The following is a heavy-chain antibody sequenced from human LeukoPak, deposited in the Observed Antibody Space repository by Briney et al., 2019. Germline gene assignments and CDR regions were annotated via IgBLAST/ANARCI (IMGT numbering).Heavy chain of an antibody. CDR2: INPNRVGK. D-gene: IGHD3-22*01. J-gene: IGHJ4*02. Sequence: ASVQVSSKASGCAFTSYYMQWGRRAPGEGVGWMGWINPNRVGKNYAQKLQPRVTMSTDTSISTAYMELSRLRSDDTAVYYCARARYDSSGYYCYWGQRTLVTVSS. CDR1: GCAFTSYY. V-gene: IGHV1-2*02. CDR3: ARARYDSSGYYCY.